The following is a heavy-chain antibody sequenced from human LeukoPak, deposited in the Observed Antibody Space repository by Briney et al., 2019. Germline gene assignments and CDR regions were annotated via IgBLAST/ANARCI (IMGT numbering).Heavy chain of an antibody. J-gene: IGHJ3*02. V-gene: IGHV4-59*01. CDR2: IYYSGST. Sequence: PSETLSLTCTVPVGSISCYYWTWVPQPPGKGQEWVGHIYYSGSTNYNPYLKSRVAISVDTSKNQFSLKLSSVTAADTAVYYCARVRVVNDEDAFDIWGQGTMVTVSS. CDR1: VGSISCYY. CDR3: ARVRVVNDEDAFDI. D-gene: IGHD3-3*01.